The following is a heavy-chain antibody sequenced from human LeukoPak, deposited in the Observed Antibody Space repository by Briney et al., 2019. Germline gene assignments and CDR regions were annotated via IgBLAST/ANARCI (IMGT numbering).Heavy chain of an antibody. V-gene: IGHV3-30*02. CDR1: GFTFSSYG. Sequence: GGSLRLSCAASGFTFSSYGMHWVRQAPGKGLEWVAFIRYDGSNKYYADSVKGRFTISRDNSKNTLYLQMNSLRAEDTAVYYCAKSGSVLQELERYRYYYYMDVWGKGTTVTVSS. CDR3: AKSGSVLQELERYRYYYYMDV. CDR2: IRYDGSNK. D-gene: IGHD1-1*01. J-gene: IGHJ6*03.